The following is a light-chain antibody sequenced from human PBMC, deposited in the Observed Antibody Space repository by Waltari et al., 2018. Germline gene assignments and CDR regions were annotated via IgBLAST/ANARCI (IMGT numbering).Light chain of an antibody. V-gene: IGKV4-1*01. Sequence: DIVMTQSPNSLAVSLGERATINCKSSQSVLYNSNNKNSLAWYQQKPGQPPKLLIYWASTRESGVPARFSGSGSGTDFTLSISSLQAEDVAVYYCQQHYISRTFGQGTRVEIK. CDR2: WAS. J-gene: IGKJ1*01. CDR3: QQHYISRT. CDR1: QSVLYNSNNKNS.